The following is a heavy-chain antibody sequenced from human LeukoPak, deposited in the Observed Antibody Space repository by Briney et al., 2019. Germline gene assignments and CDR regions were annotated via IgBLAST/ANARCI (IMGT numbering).Heavy chain of an antibody. Sequence: SETLSLTCTVSGGSMSNYYWNWIRQPPGKGLEWIGYMFYTGSGKYNPSLKSRVTISVDTSKRQISLKLTSVTAADTAVYYCATNLPGYSYGYWVAWGQGTLVTVSS. CDR2: MFYTGSG. D-gene: IGHD5-18*01. V-gene: IGHV4-59*01. CDR1: GGSMSNYY. CDR3: ATNLPGYSYGYWVA. J-gene: IGHJ5*02.